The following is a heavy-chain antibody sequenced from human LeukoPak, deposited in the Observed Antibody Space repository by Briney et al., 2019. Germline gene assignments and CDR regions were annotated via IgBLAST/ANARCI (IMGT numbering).Heavy chain of an antibody. CDR1: GDSISSSSYY. V-gene: IGHV4-39*07. Sequence: SETLSLTCTVSGDSISSSSYYWGWIRQPPGRGLEWIGSIFYSGSTYYNPSLKSRVTISVDTSKNQFSLKLISVTAADTAVYYCASTPNDYGDYYFDYWGQGTLVTVSS. D-gene: IGHD4-17*01. CDR2: IFYSGST. J-gene: IGHJ4*02. CDR3: ASTPNDYGDYYFDY.